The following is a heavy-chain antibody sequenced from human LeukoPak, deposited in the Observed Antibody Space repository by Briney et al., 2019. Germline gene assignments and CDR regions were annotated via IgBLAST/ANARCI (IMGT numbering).Heavy chain of an antibody. CDR2: INHSGST. D-gene: IGHD4-17*01. V-gene: IGHV4-39*07. Sequence: SQTLSLTCTVSGGSISSGSYYWSWIRQPPGKGLEWIGEINHSGSTNYNPSLKSRVTISVDTSKNQFSLKLSSVTAADTAVYYCASSGLRYYYYYMDVWGKGTTVTVSS. CDR1: GGSISSGSYY. CDR3: ASSGLRYYYYYMDV. J-gene: IGHJ6*03.